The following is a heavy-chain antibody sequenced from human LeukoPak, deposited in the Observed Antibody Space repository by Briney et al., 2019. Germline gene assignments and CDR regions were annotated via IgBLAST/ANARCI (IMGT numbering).Heavy chain of an antibody. CDR1: GFTFSSYS. CDR3: ARGAVAGTGFDY. D-gene: IGHD6-19*01. Sequence: TGGSLRLSCAASGFTFSSYSMNWVRQAPGKGLEWVSSISSSSYIYYADSVKGRFTISRDNAKNSLYLQMNSLRAEDTAVYYCARGAVAGTGFDYWGQGTLVTVSS. CDR2: ISSSSYI. V-gene: IGHV3-21*01. J-gene: IGHJ4*02.